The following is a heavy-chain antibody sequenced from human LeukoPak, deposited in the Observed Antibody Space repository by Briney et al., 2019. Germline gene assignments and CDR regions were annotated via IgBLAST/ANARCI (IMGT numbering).Heavy chain of an antibody. CDR2: IRYDGSNK. D-gene: IGHD4-11*01. CDR1: GFTFSSYG. CDR3: AKVFMTTVDY. Sequence: QPGGSLRLSCAASGFTFSSYGMHWVRQAPGKELEWVAFIRYDGSNKYYADSVKGRFTISRDNSKNTLYLQMNSLRAEDTAVYYCAKVFMTTVDYWGQGTLVTVSS. V-gene: IGHV3-30*02. J-gene: IGHJ4*02.